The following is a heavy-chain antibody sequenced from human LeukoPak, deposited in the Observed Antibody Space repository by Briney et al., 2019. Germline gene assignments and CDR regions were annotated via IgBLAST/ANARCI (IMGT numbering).Heavy chain of an antibody. V-gene: IGHV5-51*01. CDR1: GYSFTSYW. Sequence: GESLKISCKGSGYSFTSYWIGWVRQMPGKGLEWMGIIYPGDSDTRYSPSFQGQITISADKSISTAYLQWSSLKASDTAVYYCARLPDHSGIYYFDYWGQGTLVTVSS. CDR2: IYPGDSDT. J-gene: IGHJ4*02. CDR3: ARLPDHSGIYYFDY. D-gene: IGHD5-12*01.